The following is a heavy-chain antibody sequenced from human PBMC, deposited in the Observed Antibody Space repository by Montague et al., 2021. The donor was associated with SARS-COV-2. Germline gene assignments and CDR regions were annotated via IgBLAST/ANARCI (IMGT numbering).Heavy chain of an antibody. CDR2: IYYSGRT. CDR1: GGSISSYY. Sequence: SETLSLTCTVSGGSISSYYWNWIRQPLGKGLEWIGYIYYSGRTNYNPSLKSRATISVDTSKNQFSLKLSSVTAADTAVYYCARGGGSGYRYYFDYWGQGSLVTVSS. V-gene: IGHV4-59*01. CDR3: ARGGGSGYRYYFDY. J-gene: IGHJ4*02. D-gene: IGHD3-22*01.